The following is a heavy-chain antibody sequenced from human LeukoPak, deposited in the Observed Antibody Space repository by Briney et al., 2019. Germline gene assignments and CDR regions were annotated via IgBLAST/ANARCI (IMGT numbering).Heavy chain of an antibody. Sequence: ASVKVSCKASGGTFGSYAISWVRQAPGQGLEWMGGIIPIFGTANYAQKFQGRVTITADESTSTAYMELSSLRSEDTAVYYCARVPRYDSSGYYLLYWGQGTLVTVSS. CDR1: GGTFGSYA. D-gene: IGHD3-22*01. J-gene: IGHJ4*02. CDR2: IIPIFGTA. CDR3: ARVPRYDSSGYYLLY. V-gene: IGHV1-69*01.